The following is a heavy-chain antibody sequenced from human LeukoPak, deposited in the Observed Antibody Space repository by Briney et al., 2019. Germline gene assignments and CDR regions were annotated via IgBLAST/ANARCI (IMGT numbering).Heavy chain of an antibody. D-gene: IGHD4-17*01. CDR2: IWYDGSNK. J-gene: IGHJ4*02. V-gene: IGHV3-33*01. CDR3: ARDGSPNYGDYLDY. Sequence: GRSLRLSCAASGFTLSSYGMHWVRQAPGKGLEWVAVIWYDGSNKYYADSVKGRFTISRDNSKNTLYLQMNSLRAEGTAVYYCARDGSPNYGDYLDYWGQGTLVTVSS. CDR1: GFTLSSYG.